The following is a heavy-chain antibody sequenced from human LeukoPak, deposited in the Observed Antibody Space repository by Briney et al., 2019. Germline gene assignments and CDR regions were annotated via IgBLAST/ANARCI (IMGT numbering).Heavy chain of an antibody. CDR3: ASSYYYGSGNLDY. D-gene: IGHD3-10*01. J-gene: IGHJ4*02. V-gene: IGHV4-59*01. Sequence: PSETLSLTCTVSGDSISSYYWSWIRQPPGKGLEWIGYIYYSGSTNYNPSLKSRVTMSVDTSKNQFSLKLSSVTAADTAVYYCASSYYYGSGNLDYWGQGTLVTVSS. CDR1: GDSISSYY. CDR2: IYYSGST.